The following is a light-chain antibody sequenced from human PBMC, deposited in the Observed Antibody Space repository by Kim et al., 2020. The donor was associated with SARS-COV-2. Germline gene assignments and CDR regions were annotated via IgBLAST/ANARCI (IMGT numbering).Light chain of an antibody. J-gene: IGLJ3*02. Sequence: SSELTQDPAVSVALGQTVRITCQGDSLRSYYASWYQQKPGQAPILVIYNKHNRPSGIPDRFSGSSSGDTASLTITGAQAEDEADYFCHSRDSSGNHLVFGGGTQLTVL. CDR1: SLRSYY. CDR2: NKH. CDR3: HSRDSSGNHLV. V-gene: IGLV3-19*01.